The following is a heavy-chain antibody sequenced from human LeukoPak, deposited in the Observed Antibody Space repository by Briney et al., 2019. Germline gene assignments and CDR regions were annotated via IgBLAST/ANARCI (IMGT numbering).Heavy chain of an antibody. CDR2: IKQDGSEK. CDR3: ARAYDYVWGSLDPYYFDY. J-gene: IGHJ4*02. D-gene: IGHD3-16*01. CDR1: GFTFSSYW. Sequence: GFLRLFCAASGFTFSSYWMSWVRQAPGKGPEWVANIKQDGSEKYYVDSVKGRFTISRDNAKNSLYLQMNSLRAEDTAVYYCARAYDYVWGSLDPYYFDYWGQGTLVTVSS. V-gene: IGHV3-7*01.